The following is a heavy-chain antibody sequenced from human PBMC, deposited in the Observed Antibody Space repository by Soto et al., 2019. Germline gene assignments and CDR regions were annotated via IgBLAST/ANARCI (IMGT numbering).Heavy chain of an antibody. CDR2: ISGSGLTI. CDR3: ARNKLSAAVSDNYGLDA. J-gene: IGHJ6*02. Sequence: QVQLVESGGGLVEPGGSLRLSCATSGFTFSDHYMSWIRQAPGKGLAWVAYISGSGLTIYNADSVKGRFTISRDNAKNSVYLKMDTVGAEDTAVYYCARNKLSAAVSDNYGLDAWGRGTTVAVSS. V-gene: IGHV3-11*01. D-gene: IGHD6-13*01. CDR1: GFTFSDHY.